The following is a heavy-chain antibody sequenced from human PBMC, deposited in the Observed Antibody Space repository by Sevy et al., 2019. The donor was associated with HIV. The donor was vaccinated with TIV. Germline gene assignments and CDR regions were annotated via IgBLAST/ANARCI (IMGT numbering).Heavy chain of an antibody. CDR2: IWFFGTGK. CDR3: AKDECGGNCYFDF. J-gene: IGHJ4*02. Sequence: GGSLRLSCAASGFNFSEHGMHWVRQAPGKGLEWVAVIWFFGTGKYYGDSVNGRFTISRDNSKNTLYLQMDSLRPDDTAMYYCAKDECGGNCYFDFWGQGTLVTVSS. CDR1: GFNFSEHG. V-gene: IGHV3-33*03. D-gene: IGHD2-21*02.